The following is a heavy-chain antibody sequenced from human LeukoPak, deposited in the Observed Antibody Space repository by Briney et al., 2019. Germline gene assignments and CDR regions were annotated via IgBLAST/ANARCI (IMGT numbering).Heavy chain of an antibody. J-gene: IGHJ4*02. CDR2: ISGSGSST. V-gene: IGHV3-23*01. CDR3: AKVITGTSRYFDY. Sequence: GGSLRLSCAASGFTFSSYTMSWVRQAPGKGLEWVSAISGSGSSTYYADSVKGRFTISRDNSKNTLYLQMNSLRAEDTAVYYCAKVITGTSRYFDYWGQGTLVTVSS. D-gene: IGHD1/OR15-1a*01. CDR1: GFTFSSYT.